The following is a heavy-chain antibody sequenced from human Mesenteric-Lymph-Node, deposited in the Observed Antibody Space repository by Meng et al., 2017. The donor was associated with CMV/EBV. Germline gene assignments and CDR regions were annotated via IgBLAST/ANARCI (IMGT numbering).Heavy chain of an antibody. CDR1: GFTFSSYS. Sequence: GGSLRLSCAASGFTFSSYSMNWVRQAPGKGLEWVSSISSSSSYIYYADSVKGRFTISRDNAKNSLYLQMNSLRAEDTAVYYCARDIRFDAVLMVYAMPYYGMDVWGQGTTVTVSS. CDR2: ISSSSSYI. D-gene: IGHD2-8*01. CDR3: ARDIRFDAVLMVYAMPYYGMDV. J-gene: IGHJ6*02. V-gene: IGHV3-21*01.